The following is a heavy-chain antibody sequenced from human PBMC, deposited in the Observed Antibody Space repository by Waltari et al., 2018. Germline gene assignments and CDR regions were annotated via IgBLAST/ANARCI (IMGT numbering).Heavy chain of an antibody. CDR2: INHSGST. V-gene: IGHV4-34*01. CDR3: ARICRYGAQRWREAKGSSSSFIDY. D-gene: IGHD6-6*01. CDR1: GGSFSGYY. J-gene: IGHJ4*02. Sequence: QVQLQQWGAGLLKPSETLSLTCAVYGGSFSGYYFSWIRQPPGKGLEWIGEINHSGSTNYNPSLKSRVTISVDTSKNQFSLKLSSVTAADTAVYYCARICRYGAQRWREAKGSSSSFIDYWGQGTLVTVSS.